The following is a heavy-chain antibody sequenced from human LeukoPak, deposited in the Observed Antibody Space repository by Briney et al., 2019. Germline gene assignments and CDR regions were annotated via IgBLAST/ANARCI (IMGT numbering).Heavy chain of an antibody. CDR2: INHSGNT. J-gene: IGHJ4*02. CDR1: GGSFSGYY. D-gene: IGHD2-8*01. CDR3: AGPGLYRLDY. Sequence: SETLSPTCAVYGGSFSGYYWSWIRQPPGKGLEWIGEINHSGNTNYNPSLKSRVTISVDTSKNQFSLKLSSVTVADTAVYYCAGPGLYRLDYWGQGTLVTVSS. V-gene: IGHV4-34*01.